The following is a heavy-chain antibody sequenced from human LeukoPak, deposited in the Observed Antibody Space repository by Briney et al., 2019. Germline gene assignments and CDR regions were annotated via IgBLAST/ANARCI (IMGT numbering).Heavy chain of an antibody. V-gene: IGHV3-23*01. J-gene: IGHJ4*02. D-gene: IGHD3-10*01. CDR3: AKIPWYYYGSGSYLVDY. CDR2: ISGSGGST. CDR1: GFIFNNYA. Sequence: GGSLRLSCTAAGFIFNNYAMSWVRQAPGKGLEWVSAISGSGGSTYYADSVKGRFTISRDNSKNTRYLQMNSLRAEDTAVYYCAKIPWYYYGSGSYLVDYWGQGTLVTVSS.